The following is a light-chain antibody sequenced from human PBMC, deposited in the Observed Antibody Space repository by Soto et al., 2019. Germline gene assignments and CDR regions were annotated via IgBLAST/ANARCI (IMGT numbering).Light chain of an antibody. CDR3: LQTDSVLYT. Sequence: DIQMTQSPSSLSASVGDRVTLTCRASQSISSYLNWYQLKPGRPPKLLIYFASSLQAGVPSRFSGAGSETDFTLTIADLQPEDFTSYFWLQTDSVLYTFGQGT. V-gene: IGKV1-39*01. J-gene: IGKJ2*01. CDR2: FAS. CDR1: QSISSY.